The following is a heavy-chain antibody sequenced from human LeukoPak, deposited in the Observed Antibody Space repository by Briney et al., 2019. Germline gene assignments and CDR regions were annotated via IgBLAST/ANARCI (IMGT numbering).Heavy chain of an antibody. D-gene: IGHD3-3*01. Sequence: ASVKVSCKASGYTFTTYDISWVRQAPGHGLERMGWINAYNGKTNYAQKFRGRVTMTTDTSTSTAYMELRSLTSDDTAVYYCARVRRGREYDFWSGYPYYYYMDVWGKGTTVTVSS. J-gene: IGHJ6*03. V-gene: IGHV1-18*01. CDR3: ARVRRGREYDFWSGYPYYYYMDV. CDR1: GYTFTTYD. CDR2: INAYNGKT.